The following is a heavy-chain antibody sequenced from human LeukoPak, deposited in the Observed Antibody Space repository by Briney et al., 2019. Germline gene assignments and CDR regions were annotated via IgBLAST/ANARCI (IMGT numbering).Heavy chain of an antibody. D-gene: IGHD6-13*01. Sequence: GGSLRLSCAASGFTFSSYSMNWVRQAPGKGLEWVSSISSSSSYIYYADSVRGRFTISRDNAKNTLYLQMNSLRAEDTAVYYCGGYSSSWYGGWGQGTLVTVSS. J-gene: IGHJ4*02. CDR3: GGYSSSWYGG. CDR2: ISSSSSYI. CDR1: GFTFSSYS. V-gene: IGHV3-21*01.